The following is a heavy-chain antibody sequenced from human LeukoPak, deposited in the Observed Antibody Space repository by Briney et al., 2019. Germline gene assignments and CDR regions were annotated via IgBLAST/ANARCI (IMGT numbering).Heavy chain of an antibody. CDR1: GYTFTSYY. D-gene: IGHD3-16*02. J-gene: IGHJ6*03. V-gene: IGHV1-46*01. Sequence: ASVKVSCKASGYTFTSYYMHWVRQAPGQGLEWMGIINPSGGSTSYAQKFQGRVTMTRDMSTSTVYMELSSLRSEDTAVYYCARASPLYYGIKDYYSYYMDVWGKGTTVTVSS. CDR3: ARASPLYYGIKDYYSYYMDV. CDR2: INPSGGST.